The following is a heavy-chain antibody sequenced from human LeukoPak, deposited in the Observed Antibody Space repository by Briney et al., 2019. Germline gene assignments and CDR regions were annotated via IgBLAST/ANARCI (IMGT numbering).Heavy chain of an antibody. Sequence: AGGSLRLSCAASGFTFSSYWMSWVRQSPGKGLEWVANIKQDGSEKYYVDSVKGRFTISRDNAKNSLYLQMNSLRAEHTAVYYCAKDIGSYYDYWGQGILVTVSS. CDR2: IKQDGSEK. J-gene: IGHJ4*02. CDR3: AKDIGSYYDY. D-gene: IGHD3-10*01. CDR1: GFTFSSYW. V-gene: IGHV3-7*01.